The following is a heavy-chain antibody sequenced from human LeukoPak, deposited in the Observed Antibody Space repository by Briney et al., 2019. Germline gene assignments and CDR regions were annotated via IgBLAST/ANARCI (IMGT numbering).Heavy chain of an antibody. J-gene: IGHJ5*02. CDR1: GGSFSGYY. V-gene: IGHV4-34*01. CDR3: ARGPLYYYDSRRWFDP. D-gene: IGHD3-22*01. Sequence: PSETLSLTCAVYGGSFSGYYWSWIRQPPGKGLEWSAEINHSGSTNYNPSLKSRVTISVDTSKNQFSLKLSSVTAADTAVYYCARGPLYYYDSRRWFDPWGQGTLVTVSS. CDR2: INHSGST.